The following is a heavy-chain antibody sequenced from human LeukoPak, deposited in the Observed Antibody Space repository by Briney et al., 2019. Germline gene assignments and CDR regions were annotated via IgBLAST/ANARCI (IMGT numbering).Heavy chain of an antibody. J-gene: IGHJ4*02. CDR2: IGGSGEST. V-gene: IGHV3-23*01. D-gene: IGHD3-10*01. CDR3: AKDLRTYGTGIYRLPTIIFDY. CDR1: GFTFRNNA. Sequence: GGSLRLSCTSSGFTFRNNATSWVRQAPGKGLEWVSSIGGSGESTYYGDSVKGRFTISRDNSRNTLYLQMNSLRAEDTALYYCAKDLRTYGTGIYRLPTIIFDYWGQGILVTVSS.